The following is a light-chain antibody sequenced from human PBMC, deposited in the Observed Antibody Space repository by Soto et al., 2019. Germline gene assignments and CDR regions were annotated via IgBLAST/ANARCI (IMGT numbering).Light chain of an antibody. CDR3: QHYNNWPLT. CDR2: DAS. Sequence: EVVLTQSPATLSLSPGDRATLSCRASQSVSHALAWYQQKPGQAPRLLIHDASSRATGIPARFSGSGSETDFTLTISSLEPEDFALYYCQHYNNWPLTFGGGTKVAIK. CDR1: QSVSHA. J-gene: IGKJ4*01. V-gene: IGKV3-11*01.